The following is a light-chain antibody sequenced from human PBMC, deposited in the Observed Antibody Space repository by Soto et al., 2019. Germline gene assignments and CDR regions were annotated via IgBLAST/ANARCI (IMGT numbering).Light chain of an antibody. J-gene: IGLJ1*01. CDR2: EVT. CDR3: SSDAGNYNYV. V-gene: IGLV2-8*01. CDR1: SSDVGGYDH. Sequence: QSALTQPPSASGSPGQSVTIPCTGTSSDVGGYDHVSWYQQHPGKPPKLMIYEVTKRPAGVPDRFSGSKSGNTASLTVSGLQAEDEADYYCSSDAGNYNYVFGTGTKLTVL.